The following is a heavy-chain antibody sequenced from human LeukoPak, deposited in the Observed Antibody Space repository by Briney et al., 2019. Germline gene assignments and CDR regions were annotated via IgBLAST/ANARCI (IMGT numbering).Heavy chain of an antibody. Sequence: GASVKVSCKASGYTFTSYYMHWVRQAPGQGLEWMGIINPSGGSTSYAQKFQGRVTMTRDMSTSTVYMELSSLRSEDTAVYYCARRRSPDDYYYYGMDVWGQGTTVTVSS. J-gene: IGHJ6*02. D-gene: IGHD5-24*01. CDR1: GYTFTSYY. CDR3: ARRRSPDDYYYYGMDV. CDR2: INPSGGST. V-gene: IGHV1-46*01.